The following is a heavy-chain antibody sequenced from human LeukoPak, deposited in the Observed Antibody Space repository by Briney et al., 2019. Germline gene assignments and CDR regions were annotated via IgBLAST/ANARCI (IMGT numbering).Heavy chain of an antibody. CDR3: ARVVPAGGWFDP. V-gene: IGHV4-31*03. J-gene: IGHJ5*02. CDR1: GGSISSGGYY. D-gene: IGHD2-2*01. CDR2: IYYSGST. Sequence: PSQTLSLTCTVSGGSISSGGYYWSWIRQHPGKGLEWIGYIYYSGSTYYNPSLKSRVTISVDTSKNQFSLKLSSVTAADTAVYYCARVVPAGGWFDPWGQGTLVTVSS.